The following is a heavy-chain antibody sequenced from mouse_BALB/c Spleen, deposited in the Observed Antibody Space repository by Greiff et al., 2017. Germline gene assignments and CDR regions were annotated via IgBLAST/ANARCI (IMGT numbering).Heavy chain of an antibody. V-gene: IGHV5-17*02. D-gene: IGHD1-1*01. Sequence: EVHLVESGGGLVQPGGSRKLSCAASGFTFSSFGMHWVRQAPEKGLEWVAYISSGSSTIYYADTVKGRFTISRDNPKNTLFLQMTSLRSEDTAMYYCARMRYGSSYGAMDYWGQGTSVTVSS. CDR3: ARMRYGSSYGAMDY. J-gene: IGHJ4*01. CDR2: ISSGSSTI. CDR1: GFTFSSFG.